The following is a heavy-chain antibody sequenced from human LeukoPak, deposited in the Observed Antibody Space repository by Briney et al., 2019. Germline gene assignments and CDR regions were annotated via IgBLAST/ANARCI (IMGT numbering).Heavy chain of an antibody. D-gene: IGHD2-15*01. V-gene: IGHV3-23*01. J-gene: IGHJ4*02. CDR1: GFIFSSYS. CDR2: ITGSGGNT. Sequence: GGSLRLSCAASGFIFSSYSMSWVRQAPGMGLGWVSVITGSGGNTYYADSVKGRFTISKDNSKNTVYLQMSSLRAEDTAVYYCAREGDYYCSGGSCYDYWGQGTLVTVSS. CDR3: AREGDYYCSGGSCYDY.